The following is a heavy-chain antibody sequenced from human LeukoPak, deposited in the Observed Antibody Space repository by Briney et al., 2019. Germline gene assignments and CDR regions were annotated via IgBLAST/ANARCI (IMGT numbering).Heavy chain of an antibody. CDR2: IKQDGSEK. V-gene: IGHV3-7*04. CDR1: GFTFSSHW. J-gene: IGHJ4*02. D-gene: IGHD5-18*01. CDR3: ARGYSSFDY. Sequence: GGSLRLSCAASGFTFSSHWMSWVRQAPGKGLEWVANIKQDGSEKYYVDSVKGRFTISRDNAKNSLYLQMNSLRAEDTAVYYCARGYSSFDYWGQGTLVTVSS.